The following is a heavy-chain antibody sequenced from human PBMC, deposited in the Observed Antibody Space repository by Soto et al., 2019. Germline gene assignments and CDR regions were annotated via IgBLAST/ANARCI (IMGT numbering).Heavy chain of an antibody. CDR1: VFTLNING. J-gene: IGHJ4*02. CDR2: IWYDGKNK. V-gene: IGHV3-33*01. CDR3: ARGLGQTYWSFDY. D-gene: IGHD2-8*02. Sequence: PRGSLGISCAASVFTLNINGMHWVGQAPGKGLDWIAVIWYDGKNKYYADSAKGRFTISRDDSNNRLYLQMSSLTVEDTAVYYCARGLGQTYWSFDYWGQGTMVTVSS.